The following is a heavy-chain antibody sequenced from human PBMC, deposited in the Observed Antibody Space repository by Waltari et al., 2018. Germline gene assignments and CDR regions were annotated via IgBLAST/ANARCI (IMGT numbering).Heavy chain of an antibody. CDR2: IYYSGIT. CDR3: ARLPSGSGIFY. V-gene: IGHV4-39*01. J-gene: IGHJ4*02. CDR1: RGSISNRGYF. Sequence: QMQLQESGPALVKPSETLSLTCTVSRGSISNRGYFWGWIRQPPGKGLEWIGSIYYSGITYYNPSLKSRVTISVDTSKNQFSLKVTSMIAADTAIYYCARLPSGSGIFYWGQGYLVTVSP. D-gene: IGHD3-10*01.